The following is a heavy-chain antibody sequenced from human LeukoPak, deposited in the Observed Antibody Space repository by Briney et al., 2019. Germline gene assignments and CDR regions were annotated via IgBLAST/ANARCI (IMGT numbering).Heavy chain of an antibody. J-gene: IGHJ6*03. CDR2: MNPNSGNT. V-gene: IGHV1-8*03. CDR1: GYTFTSYD. CDR3: ARYDYGDHEDYFYYMDV. D-gene: IGHD4-17*01. Sequence: ASVKVSCKASGYTFTSYDINWVRQATGQGLEWMGWMNPNSGNTGYAQKFQGRVTITRNTSISTAYMELSSLRAEDTAVYYCARYDYGDHEDYFYYMDVWGKGTAVTVSS.